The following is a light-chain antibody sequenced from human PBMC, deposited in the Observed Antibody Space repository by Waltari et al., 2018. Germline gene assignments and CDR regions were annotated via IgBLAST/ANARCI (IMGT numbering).Light chain of an antibody. J-gene: IGLJ3*02. Sequence: QSVLTQPPSVSGAPGQRVTISCSGTTSNIGCQTISWHQHVPGTAPKNLIYGNSRRPSGVPDRFSGSKSATSASLDINGLHSDDEAVYYCATWDDSLNTPVFGGGTKVTVL. CDR1: TSNIGCQT. CDR3: ATWDDSLNTPV. V-gene: IGLV1-44*01. CDR2: GNS.